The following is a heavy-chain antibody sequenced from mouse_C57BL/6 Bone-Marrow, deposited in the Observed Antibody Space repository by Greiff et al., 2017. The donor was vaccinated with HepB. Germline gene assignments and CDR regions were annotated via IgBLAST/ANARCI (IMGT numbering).Heavy chain of an antibody. Sequence: EVQLQQSGPELVKPGASVKISCKASGYTFTDYYMNWVKQSHGKSLEWIRDINPNNGGTSYNQKFKGKATLTVDKSSSTAYMELRSLTSEDSAVYYCATSGLRRGAMDYWGQGTSVTVSS. CDR3: ATSGLRRGAMDY. J-gene: IGHJ4*01. D-gene: IGHD1-1*01. V-gene: IGHV1-26*01. CDR2: INPNNGGT. CDR1: GYTFTDYY.